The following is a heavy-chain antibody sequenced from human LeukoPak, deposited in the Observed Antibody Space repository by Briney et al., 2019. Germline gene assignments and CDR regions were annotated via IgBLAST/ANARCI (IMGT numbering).Heavy chain of an antibody. D-gene: IGHD3-3*01. J-gene: IGHJ5*02. CDR3: AKDLNPLTYYDFWSGYSGGHWFDP. CDR2: ISGSGGST. V-gene: IGHV3-23*01. Sequence: PGGSLRLSCAASGFTFSSYAMSWVRQAPGKGLEWVSAISGSGGSTYYADSVKGRFTISRDNTKNTLYLQMNSLRAEDTAVYYCAKDLNPLTYYDFWSGYSGGHWFDPWGQGTLVTVSS. CDR1: GFTFSSYA.